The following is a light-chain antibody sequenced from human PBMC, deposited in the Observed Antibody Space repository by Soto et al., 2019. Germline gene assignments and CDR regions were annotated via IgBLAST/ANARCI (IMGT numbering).Light chain of an antibody. CDR1: SSDIGADDY. CDR3: FSFPTNSTHV. V-gene: IGLV2-14*01. J-gene: IGLJ1*01. Sequence: SALTRPASLSGSPGQSITISCTGTSSDIGADDYVSWFQQHPGNAPKLMISEVNNRPSGVSNRFSGSKSGNAAYLTISGLQVEDEAEYFCFSFPTNSTHVFGTGTKVTVL. CDR2: EVN.